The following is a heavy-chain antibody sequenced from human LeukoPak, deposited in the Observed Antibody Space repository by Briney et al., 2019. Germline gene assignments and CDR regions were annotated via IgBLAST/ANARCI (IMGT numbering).Heavy chain of an antibody. CDR3: ARDLAFDI. V-gene: IGHV3-66*02. CDR2: IYSGGSR. CDR1: GFTVSSNY. Sequence: GGSLRLSCAASGFTVSSNYMSWVRQAPGKGLEWVSVIYSGGSRYYADPVKGRFTISRDNSKNTLYLQMNSLRAEDTAVYYCARDLAFDIWGQGTMVTVSP. J-gene: IGHJ3*02.